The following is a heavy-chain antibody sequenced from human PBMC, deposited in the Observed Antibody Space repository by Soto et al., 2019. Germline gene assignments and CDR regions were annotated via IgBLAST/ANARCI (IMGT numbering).Heavy chain of an antibody. CDR1: GFTFNDAW. D-gene: IGHD6-13*01. CDR2: IKSNTDHGTT. V-gene: IGHV3-15*07. Sequence: EVQLVESGGGLVKPGGSLRLSCAASGFTFNDAWMNWVRQAPGKGLXWVXRIKSNTDHGTTDYAAPVKGRFTXSXXXXXXXXXXXXXXXXXXXTAVYYCATDRGYSSSWSRLPADYWGQGTLVTVSS. CDR3: ATDRGYSSSWSRLPADY. J-gene: IGHJ4*02.